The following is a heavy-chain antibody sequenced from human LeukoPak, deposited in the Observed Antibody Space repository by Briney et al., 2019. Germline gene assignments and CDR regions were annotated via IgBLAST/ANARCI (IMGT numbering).Heavy chain of an antibody. CDR3: ARGSVAMVRGVIRSTSYFDY. D-gene: IGHD3-10*01. J-gene: IGHJ4*02. CDR2: INHSGST. CDR1: GGSFSGYY. Sequence: PSETLSLTCAVYGGSFSGYYWSWIRQPPGKGLEWMGEINHSGSTNYNPSLKSRVTISVDTSKNQFSLKLSSVTAADTAVYYCARGSVAMVRGVIRSTSYFDYWGQGTLVTVSS. V-gene: IGHV4-34*01.